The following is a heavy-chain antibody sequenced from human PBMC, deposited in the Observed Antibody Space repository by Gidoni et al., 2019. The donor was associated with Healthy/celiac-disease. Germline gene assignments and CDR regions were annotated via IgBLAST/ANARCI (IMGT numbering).Heavy chain of an antibody. CDR2: IIPIFGTA. V-gene: IGHV1-69*06. J-gene: IGHJ5*02. Sequence: QVQLVQSGAEGTTPGSSVKVSCKASGGTFSSYPISRGRQARGQGLEWMGGIIPIFGTANYAQKCQGRVKITADKSTSTAYMELSSLRSEDTAVYYCARCMHALTARTVAAYNNWFDPWGQGTLVTVSS. CDR1: GGTFSSYP. CDR3: ARCMHALTARTVAAYNNWFDP. D-gene: IGHD6-19*01.